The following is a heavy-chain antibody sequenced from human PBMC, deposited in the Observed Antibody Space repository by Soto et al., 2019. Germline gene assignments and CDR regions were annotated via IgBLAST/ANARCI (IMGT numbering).Heavy chain of an antibody. V-gene: IGHV3-23*01. J-gene: IGHJ4*02. CDR1: GFSFGSYA. CDR3: ARWSYLDY. Sequence: GGSPRLSCAASGFSFGSYALSWVRQAPGKGLEWVSTISGSDGKTFYADSVKGRFSISRDTSQNTLYLQMNSLRADDTAIYYCARWSYLDYWGQGTRVTSPQ. CDR2: ISGSDGKT. D-gene: IGHD3-3*01.